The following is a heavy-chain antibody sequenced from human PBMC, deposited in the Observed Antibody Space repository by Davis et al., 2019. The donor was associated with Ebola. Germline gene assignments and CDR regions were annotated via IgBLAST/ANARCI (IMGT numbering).Heavy chain of an antibody. J-gene: IGHJ4*02. CDR3: ARGVGYKYGIIDY. CDR1: GYTFTGYY. CDR2: INPHSGAT. D-gene: IGHD5-18*01. Sequence: ASVKVSCKASGYTFTGYYMHWVRQAPGQGLEWMGRINPHSGATKYAQRFQGRVTMTRDTSISTAYMELSGLRSDATGLYYCARGVGYKYGIIDYWGQGTLVTVSS. V-gene: IGHV1-2*05.